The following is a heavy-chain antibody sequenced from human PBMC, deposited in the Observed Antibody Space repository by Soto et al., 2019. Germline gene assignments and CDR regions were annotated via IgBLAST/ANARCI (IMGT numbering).Heavy chain of an antibody. CDR1: GFTFSTYV. D-gene: IGHD3-10*01. J-gene: IGHJ4*02. CDR3: ARAPRGLNYYGSGSHYPYFDY. V-gene: IGHV3-23*01. CDR2: VSNNGAST. Sequence: GGSLRLSCAASGFTFSTYVMNWVRQAPGKGLEWVSGVSNNGASTYYADSVQGRFSISRDNSKNTLYLQMNSLRAEDTAVYFCARAPRGLNYYGSGSHYPYFDYWGQGXLVTVYS.